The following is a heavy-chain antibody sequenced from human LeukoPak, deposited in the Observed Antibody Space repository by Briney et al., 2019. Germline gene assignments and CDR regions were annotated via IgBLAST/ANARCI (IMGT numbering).Heavy chain of an antibody. CDR3: AKDGAGVQVY. Sequence: PGGSLRLSCAASGFTFSSYAMSWVRQAPGKGLEWVSAISGSGGSTYYADYVKGRFTSSRDNSKNTLYLQMNSLRAEDTAVYYCAKDGAGVQVYWGQGTLVTVSS. CDR1: GFTFSSYA. CDR2: ISGSGGST. D-gene: IGHD4/OR15-4a*01. J-gene: IGHJ4*02. V-gene: IGHV3-23*01.